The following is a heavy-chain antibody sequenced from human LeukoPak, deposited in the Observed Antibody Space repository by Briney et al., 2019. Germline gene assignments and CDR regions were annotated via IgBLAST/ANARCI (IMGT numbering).Heavy chain of an antibody. CDR1: GGTFSSYA. Sequence: SVKVSCKASGGTFSSYAISWVRQAPGQGLEWMGGIIPIFGTANYAQKFQGRVTITADESTSTAYMELSSLRSEDTAVYYCARESAGLYYYDSSGYYLDYWGQGTLVTVSS. J-gene: IGHJ4*02. V-gene: IGHV1-69*13. CDR3: ARESAGLYYYDSSGYYLDY. CDR2: IIPIFGTA. D-gene: IGHD3-22*01.